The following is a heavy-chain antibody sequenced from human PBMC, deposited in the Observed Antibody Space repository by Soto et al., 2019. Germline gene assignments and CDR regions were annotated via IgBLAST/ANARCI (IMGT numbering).Heavy chain of an antibody. J-gene: IGHJ6*03. D-gene: IGHD2-2*01. Sequence: GGSLRLSCAASGFTVSSNYMSWVRQAPGKGLEWVSVIYSGGSTYYADSVKGRFTISRHNSKNTLYLQMNSLRAEDTAVYYCASFPPGVVPAVTTPRQNYYMDVWGKGTTVTVFS. CDR1: GFTVSSNY. CDR2: IYSGGST. V-gene: IGHV3-53*04. CDR3: ASFPPGVVPAVTTPRQNYYMDV.